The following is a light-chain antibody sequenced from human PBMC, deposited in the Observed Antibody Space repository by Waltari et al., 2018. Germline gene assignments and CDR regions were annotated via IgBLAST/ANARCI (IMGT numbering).Light chain of an antibody. J-gene: IGLJ2*01. CDR1: TGAVTSGHY. CDR3: LLSYSGARVV. CDR2: DTS. V-gene: IGLV7-46*01. Sequence: QAVVTQAPSLTVSPGGTVTLTCGSSTGAVTSGHYPYWFQQKPGQAPRTLIYDTSNKHSWTTARCSGSLLGGKAALTLSGAQPEDEAEYYCLLSYSGARVVFGGGTKLTVL.